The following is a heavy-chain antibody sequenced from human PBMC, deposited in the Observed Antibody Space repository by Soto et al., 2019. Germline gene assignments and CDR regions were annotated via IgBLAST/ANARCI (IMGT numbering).Heavy chain of an antibody. CDR3: ARARRSGEDTNWFDP. D-gene: IGHD3-16*01. V-gene: IGHV4-30-4*01. Sequence: PWETLSLTCTVSGGSISSGDYYWSWIRQPPGKGLEWIGYIYYSGSTYYNPSLKSRVTISVDTSKNQFSLKLSSVTAADTAVYYCARARRSGEDTNWFDPWGQGTLVTVSS. CDR1: GGSISSGDYY. CDR2: IYYSGST. J-gene: IGHJ5*02.